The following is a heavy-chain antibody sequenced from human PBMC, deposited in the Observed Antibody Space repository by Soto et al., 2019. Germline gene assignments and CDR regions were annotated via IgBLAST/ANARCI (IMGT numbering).Heavy chain of an antibody. V-gene: IGHV3-30-3*01. CDR1: GFTFSGQA. J-gene: IGHJ1*01. Sequence: QVQLVESGGGVVQPGMSLRLSCAASGFTFSGQAMHWVRQAPGKGLEWVAVMSFNGDTKIYADSVKGRFIISRDNSHNTLYLQMNSLGIEDTAVYYCVECGGDCYTATPGFHHWGQGTLVTVSS. CDR3: VECGGDCYTATPGFHH. D-gene: IGHD2-21*02. CDR2: MSFNGDTK.